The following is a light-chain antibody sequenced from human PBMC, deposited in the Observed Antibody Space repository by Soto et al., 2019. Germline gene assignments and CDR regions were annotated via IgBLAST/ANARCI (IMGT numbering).Light chain of an antibody. CDR2: GAS. Sequence: EIMMTQSPATLSVSPGERVTLSCRASQDIRSSLAWYQQKPGQAPRLLIYGASIRATGVPATFSGSGSGTEFTLSISSLQSEHLAVYYCQQDSSWPLTFGGGTKVEIK. V-gene: IGKV3-15*01. CDR1: QDIRSS. CDR3: QQDSSWPLT. J-gene: IGKJ4*01.